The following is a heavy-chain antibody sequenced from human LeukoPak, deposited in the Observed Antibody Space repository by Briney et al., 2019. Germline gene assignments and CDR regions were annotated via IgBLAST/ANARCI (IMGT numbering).Heavy chain of an antibody. CDR1: GGSFSGYY. D-gene: IGHD3-10*01. CDR3: ARGYYGSGSYYPHYNWFDP. Sequence: SKTLSLTCAVYGGSFSGYYWSWIRQPPGKGLEWIGEVNHSGSTNYNPSLKSRVTISVDTSKNQFSLKLSSVTAADTAVYYCARGYYGSGSYYPHYNWFDPWGQGTLVTVSS. V-gene: IGHV4-34*01. J-gene: IGHJ5*02. CDR2: VNHSGST.